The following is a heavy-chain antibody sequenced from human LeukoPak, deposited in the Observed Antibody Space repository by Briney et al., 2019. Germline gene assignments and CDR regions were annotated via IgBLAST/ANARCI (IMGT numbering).Heavy chain of an antibody. CDR1: GVTFSAYS. V-gene: IGHV3-21*01. CDR3: ARTQGAYWSGACCEGMDV. Sequence: GGSLRLSCAAPGVTFSAYSMGWVRQAPGKGLEWVASISTSHRYIYYADSVKGRFTISRDNATNSLYLQMSSLRAEDTAVYYCARTQGAYWSGACCEGMDVWGQGTTVTVSS. D-gene: IGHD3-3*01. CDR2: ISTSHRYI. J-gene: IGHJ6*02.